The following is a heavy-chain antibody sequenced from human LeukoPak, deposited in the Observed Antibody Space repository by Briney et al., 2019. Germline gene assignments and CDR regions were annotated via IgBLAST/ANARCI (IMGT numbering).Heavy chain of an antibody. Sequence: SETLSLTCTVSGGSISSHYWSWIRQPPGKGLEWFGYIYYSGSTNYNPSLKSRVTISVDTSKNQFSLKLSSVTAADTAVYYCARTMVRGRGWFDPWGQGTLVTVSS. D-gene: IGHD3-10*01. J-gene: IGHJ5*02. CDR3: ARTMVRGRGWFDP. V-gene: IGHV4-59*11. CDR2: IYYSGST. CDR1: GGSISSHY.